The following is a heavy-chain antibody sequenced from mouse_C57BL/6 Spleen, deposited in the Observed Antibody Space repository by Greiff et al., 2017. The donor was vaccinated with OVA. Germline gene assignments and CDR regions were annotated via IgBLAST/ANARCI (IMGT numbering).Heavy chain of an antibody. V-gene: IGHV1-72*01. CDR3: ARSTDGYDDAWFAY. D-gene: IGHD2-2*01. J-gene: IGHJ3*01. CDR2: IDPNSGGT. Sequence: QVQLQQPGAELVKPGASVKLSCKASGYTFTSYWMHWVKQRPGRGLEWIGRIDPNSGGTKYNEKFKGKATLTVDESSSTAYMQLSSLTSEDSAVYYGARSTDGYDDAWFAYWGQGTLVTVSA. CDR1: GYTFTSYW.